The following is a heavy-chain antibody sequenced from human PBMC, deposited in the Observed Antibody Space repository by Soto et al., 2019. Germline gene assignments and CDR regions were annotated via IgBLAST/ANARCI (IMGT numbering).Heavy chain of an antibody. CDR2: IYYSGNT. CDR3: ARGPYYYYYGLDV. V-gene: IGHV4-61*03. CDR1: VCSISIVGSY. Sequence: PSETLSITCTVSVCSISIVGSYWSWIRHPPGKGLEWIGYIYYSGNTNYNPSLKSRVIISIDTSKNHFFLKLSSVTAADAAVYYCARGPYYYYYGLDVWGQGTTVTVSS. J-gene: IGHJ6*02.